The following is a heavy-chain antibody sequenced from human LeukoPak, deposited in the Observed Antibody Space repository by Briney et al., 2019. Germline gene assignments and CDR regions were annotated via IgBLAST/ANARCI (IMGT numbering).Heavy chain of an antibody. CDR3: ARSSSTIQLWLRH. V-gene: IGHV3-53*01. D-gene: IGHD5-18*01. Sequence: PGGSLRLSCAASGFTVSSNYMSWVRQAPGKGLEWVSVIYSGGSTYYADSVKGRFTISRDNSKNTLYLQMNNLRAEDTAVYYCARSSSTIQLWLRHWGQGTLVTVSS. J-gene: IGHJ4*02. CDR1: GFTVSSNY. CDR2: IYSGGST.